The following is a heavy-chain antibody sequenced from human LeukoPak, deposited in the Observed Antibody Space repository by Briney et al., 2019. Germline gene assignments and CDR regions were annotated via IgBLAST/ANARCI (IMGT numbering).Heavy chain of an antibody. V-gene: IGHV4-31*03. CDR2: IYYSGST. J-gene: IGHJ4*02. D-gene: IGHD3-10*01. CDR3: ARLNYYGSGSYSSPDY. CDR1: GGSISSGGYY. Sequence: PSQTLSLTCTVSGGSISSGGYYWSWIRQHPGKGLEWIGYIYYSGSTYYNPSLKSRVTISVDTSKNQFSLKLSSVTAADTAVYYCARLNYYGSGSYSSPDYWGQGTLVTVSS.